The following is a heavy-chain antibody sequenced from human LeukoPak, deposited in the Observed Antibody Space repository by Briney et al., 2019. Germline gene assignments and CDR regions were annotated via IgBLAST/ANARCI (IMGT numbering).Heavy chain of an antibody. CDR1: GFTFSSYG. CDR2: LYGGGST. Sequence: GGSLRLSCAASGFTFSSYGMHWVRQAPGKGLEWVSVLYGGGSTYYIDSVKGRFTISRDDSRNTLYLQMNSLRAEDTAVYYCAREWGSGYFSLDYWGQGTLVTVSS. D-gene: IGHD5-12*01. CDR3: AREWGSGYFSLDY. J-gene: IGHJ4*02. V-gene: IGHV3-53*01.